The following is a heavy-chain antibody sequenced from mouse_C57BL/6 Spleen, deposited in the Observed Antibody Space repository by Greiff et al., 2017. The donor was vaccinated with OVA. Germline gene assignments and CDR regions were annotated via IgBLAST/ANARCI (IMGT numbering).Heavy chain of an antibody. Sequence: VQLKESGGGLVQPGGSLSLSCAASGFTFTDYYMSWVRQPPGKALEWLGFIRNKANGYTTEYSESVKGRFTISRDNSQSILYLQMKTLRAEDSATYYCARCRTNAWFAYWGQGTLVTVSA. CDR3: ARCRTNAWFAY. CDR1: GFTFTDYY. D-gene: IGHD1-3*01. J-gene: IGHJ3*01. CDR2: IRNKANGYTT. V-gene: IGHV7-3*01.